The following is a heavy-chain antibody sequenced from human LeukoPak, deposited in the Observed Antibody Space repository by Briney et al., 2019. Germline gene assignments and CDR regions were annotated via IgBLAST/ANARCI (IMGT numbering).Heavy chain of an antibody. CDR2: ISAYNGNT. CDR3: AREIAAAGTYFDY. V-gene: IGHV1-18*01. D-gene: IGHD6-13*01. J-gene: IGHJ4*02. CDR1: GYTFTSYG. Sequence: ASVKVSCKASGYTFTSYGISWVRQAPGQGLEWMGWISAYNGNTNYAQKFQGRVTITTDESTSTAYMELSSLRSEDTAVYYCAREIAAAGTYFDYWGQGTLVTVSS.